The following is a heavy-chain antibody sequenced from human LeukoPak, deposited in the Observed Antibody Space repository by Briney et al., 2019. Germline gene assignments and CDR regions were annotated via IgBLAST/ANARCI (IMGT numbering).Heavy chain of an antibody. CDR2: IYYSGST. CDR1: GGSISSYY. CDR3: ARSQQYPNWFDP. J-gene: IGHJ5*02. V-gene: IGHV4-59*01. Sequence: PPETLSLTCTVSGGSISSYYWSWIRQPPGKGLEWIGYIYYSGSTNYNPSLKSRVTISVDTSKNQFSLKLSSVTAADTAVYYCARSQQYPNWFDPWGQGTLVTVSS. D-gene: IGHD2-2*01.